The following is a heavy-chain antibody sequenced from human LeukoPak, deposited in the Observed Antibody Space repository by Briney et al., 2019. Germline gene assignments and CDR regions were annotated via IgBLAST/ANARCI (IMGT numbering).Heavy chain of an antibody. CDR3: AKDRYDTSGYYFFDAFDI. CDR1: GFTFDDYA. Sequence: PGGSLRLSCAASGFTFDDYARHWVRQAPGKGLEWVSGISWNSGSIGYADSVKGRFAISRDNAKNSLYLQMNSLRAEDTALYYCAKDRYDTSGYYFFDAFDIWGQGTMVTVSS. D-gene: IGHD3-22*01. V-gene: IGHV3-9*01. CDR2: ISWNSGSI. J-gene: IGHJ3*02.